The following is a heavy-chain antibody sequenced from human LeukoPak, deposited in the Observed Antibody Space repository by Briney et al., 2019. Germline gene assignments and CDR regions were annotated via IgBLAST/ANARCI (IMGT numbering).Heavy chain of an antibody. Sequence: PGGSLRLSCAASGFTFSTYGMHWVRQAPGKGLEGVAFIRFDGSNKYYADSVMGRFTISRDNSKNTLYLQMNSLRAEDTAVYYCARLRVGNMIADAFDIWGQGTMVTVSS. CDR3: ARLRVGNMIADAFDI. J-gene: IGHJ3*02. CDR2: IRFDGSNK. D-gene: IGHD1-26*01. CDR1: GFTFSTYG. V-gene: IGHV3-30*02.